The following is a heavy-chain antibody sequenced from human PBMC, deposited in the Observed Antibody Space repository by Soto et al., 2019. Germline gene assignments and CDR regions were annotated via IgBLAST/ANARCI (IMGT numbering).Heavy chain of an antibody. CDR2: IWYDGSNK. J-gene: IGHJ6*02. V-gene: IGHV3-33*01. Sequence: QVQLVESGGGVVQPGRSLRLSCAASGFTFSSYGIHWVRQAPGKGLEWVAVIWYDGSNKYYADSVKGRFTISRDNSKNTLYLQMNSLRAEDTAVYYCARDSLYCSGGGGYSYYYYYYGMDVWGQGATVTVS. CDR1: GFTFSSYG. D-gene: IGHD2-15*01. CDR3: ARDSLYCSGGGGYSYYYYYYGMDV.